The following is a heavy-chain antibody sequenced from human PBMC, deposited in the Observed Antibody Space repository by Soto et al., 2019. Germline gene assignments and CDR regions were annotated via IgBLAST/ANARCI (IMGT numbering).Heavy chain of an antibody. V-gene: IGHV1-69*13. CDR1: GGTFSSYR. Sequence: SVKVSCKASGGTFSSYRINWVRQAPGQGLEWVGGIVPIRRTADIAQKFQGRVTITADESARTAYVELRSLKSQDTAVYYCARDSGAKLSSSWGQGTPVTVSS. D-gene: IGHD2-2*01. CDR3: ARDSGAKLSSS. J-gene: IGHJ4*02. CDR2: IVPIRRTA.